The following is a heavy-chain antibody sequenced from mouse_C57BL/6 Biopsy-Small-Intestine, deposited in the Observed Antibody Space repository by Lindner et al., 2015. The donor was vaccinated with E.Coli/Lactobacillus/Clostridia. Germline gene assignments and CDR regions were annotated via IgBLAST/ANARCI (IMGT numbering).Heavy chain of an antibody. Sequence: VQLQESGPELVKSGASVTISCKASGYSFTGNYMNWVKQSPEKSLEWIGEVNPSTGSTTYNQKFRAKATLTIDKSSSTAYMEFKGLTSEDSAVYFCARREVYYFDYWGQGTTLTVSS. J-gene: IGHJ2*01. CDR1: GYSFTGNY. CDR2: VNPSTGST. V-gene: IGHV1-42*01. CDR3: ARREVYYFDY.